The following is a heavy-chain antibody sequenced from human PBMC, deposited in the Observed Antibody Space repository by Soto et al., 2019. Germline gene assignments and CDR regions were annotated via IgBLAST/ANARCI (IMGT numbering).Heavy chain of an antibody. CDR3: ANRVTRIQIWPIWFAP. J-gene: IGHJ5*02. Sequence: QITLKESGPTLVKPTQTLTLTCTFSGFSLSTSGVCVCWIRQPPGKALEWLALIYWDDDKRYSPSLKSRLTITKDTSKDQVVLTMTIMDPVATATYYCANRVTRIQIWPIWFAPWGQGTLVTVSS. CDR2: IYWDDDK. CDR1: GFSLSTSGVC. D-gene: IGHD5-18*01. V-gene: IGHV2-5*02.